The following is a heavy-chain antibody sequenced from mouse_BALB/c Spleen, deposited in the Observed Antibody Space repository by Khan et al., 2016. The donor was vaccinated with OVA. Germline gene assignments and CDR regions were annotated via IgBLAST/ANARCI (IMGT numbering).Heavy chain of an antibody. CDR1: GYTFTNYW. CDR2: IYPGGGYT. V-gene: IGHV1-63*02. CDR3: ARRGAARATRDYFDY. D-gene: IGHD3-1*01. Sequence: VQLQQSGAELVRPGTSVKMSCKAAGYTFTNYWIGWVKQRPGHGLEGIGDIYPGGGYTNYNEKFKGKATLTADTSSSTAYMQPSSLTSEDSAVGYCARRGAARATRDYFDYWGQGTSLTVSS. J-gene: IGHJ2*03.